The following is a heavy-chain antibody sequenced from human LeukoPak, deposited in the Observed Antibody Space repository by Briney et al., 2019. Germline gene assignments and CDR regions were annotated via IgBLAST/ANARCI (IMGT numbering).Heavy chain of an antibody. CDR1: GFTFSDYW. D-gene: IGHD5-18*01. CDR3: ARARSSYGYGDAFDI. CDR2: IKSDGGLT. J-gene: IGHJ3*02. V-gene: IGHV3-74*01. Sequence: GGSLRLSCAASGFTFSDYWMHWVRQAPGKGLVWVSRIKSDGGLTNYADSVKGRFTISRDNTKNTLYLQLNSLRAEDTAVYYCARARSSYGYGDAFDIWGQGTMVTVSS.